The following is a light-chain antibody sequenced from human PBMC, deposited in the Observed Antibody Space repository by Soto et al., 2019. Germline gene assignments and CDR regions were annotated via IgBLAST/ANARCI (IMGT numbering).Light chain of an antibody. Sequence: SYELTQALSVSVAPGQTARITCGGSNIGNKNVHWYQQKSGQAPVVVIYRDSNRPSGIPDRFSGSNSGNTATLTISRAQVGDEADYYCQVWDSSLVVFGGGTQLTVL. V-gene: IGLV3-9*01. CDR2: RDS. J-gene: IGLJ2*01. CDR3: QVWDSSLVV. CDR1: NIGNKN.